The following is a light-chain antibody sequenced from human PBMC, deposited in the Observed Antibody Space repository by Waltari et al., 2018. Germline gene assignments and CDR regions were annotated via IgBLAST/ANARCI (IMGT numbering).Light chain of an antibody. CDR2: DAS. V-gene: IGKV3-11*01. CDR3: QQRSNWPLT. CDR1: QSVSVY. Sequence: EIVLTQSPVTLSLYPGGGATLSCRASQSVSVYLAWYQLKPGQAPRLLIYDASNRATGIPARFSGSGSGTDFTLTISSLEPEDFAVYYCQQRSNWPLTFGGGTKVDIK. J-gene: IGKJ4*01.